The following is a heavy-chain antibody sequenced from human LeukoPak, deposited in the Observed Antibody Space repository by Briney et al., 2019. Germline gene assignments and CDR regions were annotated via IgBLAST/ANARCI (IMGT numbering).Heavy chain of an antibody. D-gene: IGHD5-18*01. CDR1: GGTFTSYA. CDR3: AREPRGYSYGYNDY. V-gene: IGHV1-69*06. J-gene: IGHJ4*02. Sequence: SVKLSCKASGGTFTSYAISWVRHAPGQGREWMGGIIPIFGTANSAQKFQGSVTITAHKSTSTAYMELSSLRSEDTAVYYCAREPRGYSYGYNDYWGQGTLVTVSS. CDR2: IIPIFGTA.